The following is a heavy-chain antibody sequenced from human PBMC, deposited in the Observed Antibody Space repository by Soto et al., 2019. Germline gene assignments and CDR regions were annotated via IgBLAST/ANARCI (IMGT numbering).Heavy chain of an antibody. CDR3: SDWRAGGPVNPDH. D-gene: IGHD2-15*01. CDR2: IDVLDGA. Sequence: RRLSCVVSGLSLNNYAIAWVRHAPGKGLEFVSTIDVLDGAWYSDSVRGRLAISRDVSRNTVYLQMSSLRVEDTAIYFCSDWRAGGPVNPDHWGPGTRVTVSS. CDR1: GLSLNNYA. V-gene: IGHV3-23*01. J-gene: IGHJ4*02.